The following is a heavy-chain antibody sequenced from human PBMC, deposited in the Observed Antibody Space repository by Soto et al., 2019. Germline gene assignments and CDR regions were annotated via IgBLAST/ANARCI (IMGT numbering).Heavy chain of an antibody. J-gene: IGHJ4*02. Sequence: VQLVESGGGLVQPGGSLRLSCAASGFTFSSYWMSWVRQAPGKGLEWVANIKQDGSEKYYVDSVKGRFTISRDNAKNSLYPQMNSLRAEDTAVYYCARSAGPSSHYFDYWGQGTLVTVSS. CDR3: ARSAGPSSHYFDY. V-gene: IGHV3-7*01. CDR2: IKQDGSEK. D-gene: IGHD6-6*01. CDR1: GFTFSSYW.